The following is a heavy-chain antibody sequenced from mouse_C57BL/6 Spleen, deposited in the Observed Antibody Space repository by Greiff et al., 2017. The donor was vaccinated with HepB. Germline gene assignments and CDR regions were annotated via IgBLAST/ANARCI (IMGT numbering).Heavy chain of an antibody. CDR2: IYPSDSET. V-gene: IGHV1-61*01. J-gene: IGHJ1*03. CDR1: GYTFTSYW. D-gene: IGHD1-1*01. Sequence: QVQLQQPGAELVRPGSSVKLSCKASGYTFTSYWMDWVKQRPGQGLEWIGNIYPSDSETHYNQKFKDKATLTVDKSSSTAYMQLSSLTSEDSVVYYCARSPHYYGSSYWYFDVWGTRTTVTVSS. CDR3: ARSPHYYGSSYWYFDV.